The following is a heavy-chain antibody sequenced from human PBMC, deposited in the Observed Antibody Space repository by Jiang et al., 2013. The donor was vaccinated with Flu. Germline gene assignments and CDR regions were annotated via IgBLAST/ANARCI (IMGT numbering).Heavy chain of an antibody. J-gene: IGHJ4*02. CDR1: GYTFTSHG. Sequence: GAEVKKPGASVKVSCKASGYTFTSHGINWVRQAPGQGLEWMGWISVYNGNTIYAQKFQGRVTMTTDTSTSTAYMELRILRSDDTAVYFCARVSGGAPVYYFDYWGQGALVTVSS. CDR2: ISVYNGNT. V-gene: IGHV1-18*01. D-gene: IGHD2-8*02. CDR3: ARVSGGAPVYYFDY.